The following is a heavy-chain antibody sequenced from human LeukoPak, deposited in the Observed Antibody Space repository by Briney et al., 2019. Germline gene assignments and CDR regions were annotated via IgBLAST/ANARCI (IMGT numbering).Heavy chain of an antibody. CDR1: GFTFSSYS. CDR3: ARDRVWSGFNWFDP. V-gene: IGHV3-21*01. J-gene: IGHJ5*02. CDR2: ISSSSSYI. Sequence: GGSLRLSCAASGFTFSSYSMNWVRQAPGKGLEWVSSISSSSSYIYYADSVKGRFTISRDNAKNSLYLQMNSLRAEDTAVYYCARDRVWSGFNWFDPWGQGTLVTVSS. D-gene: IGHD3-3*01.